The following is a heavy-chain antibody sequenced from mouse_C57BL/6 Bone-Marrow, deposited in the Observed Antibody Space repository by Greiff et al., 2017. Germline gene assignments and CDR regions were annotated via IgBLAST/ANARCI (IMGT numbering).Heavy chain of an antibody. V-gene: IGHV1-9*01. J-gene: IGHJ1*03. Sequence: QVQLQQSGAELMKPGASVKLSCKATGYTFTGYWIEWVKQRPGHGLEWIGEILPGSGSTNYNEKFKGKATLTADTSSNTAYMQLSSLTTEDSAIYYCARRYYGGSWYFDVWGTGTTVTVSS. CDR3: ARRYYGGSWYFDV. CDR1: GYTFTGYW. D-gene: IGHD1-1*01. CDR2: ILPGSGST.